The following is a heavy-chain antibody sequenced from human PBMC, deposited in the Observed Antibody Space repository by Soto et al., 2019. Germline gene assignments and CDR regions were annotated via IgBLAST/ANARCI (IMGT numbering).Heavy chain of an antibody. CDR2: SYHSGTT. J-gene: IGHJ6*02. Sequence: QVQLQESGPGLVKPSGTLSLTCAVSGGSISTSNWWTWVRQPPGKGLEWIGDSYHSGTTNYNPSLKRRVTITIDKSKNQFSLKLSSVTAADTAVYYCATRVVVAASPYYYYGMDVWGQGTTVTVSS. D-gene: IGHD2-15*01. V-gene: IGHV4-4*02. CDR1: GGSISTSNW. CDR3: ATRVVVAASPYYYYGMDV.